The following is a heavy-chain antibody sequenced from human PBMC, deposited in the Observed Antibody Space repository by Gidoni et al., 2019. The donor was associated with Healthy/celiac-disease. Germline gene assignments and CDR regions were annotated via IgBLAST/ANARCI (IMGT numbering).Heavy chain of an antibody. J-gene: IGHJ6*02. Sequence: QVQLVESGGGVVQPGRSLRLSCAASGFTFSSYAMHWVRQAPGKGLEWVAVISYDGSNKYYADSVKGRFTISRDNSKNTLYLQMNSLRAEDTAVYYCARGHPTSGYIYYYYYGMDVWGQGTTVTVSS. CDR1: GFTFSSYA. CDR3: ARGHPTSGYIYYYYYGMDV. CDR2: ISYDGSNK. D-gene: IGHD1-1*01. V-gene: IGHV3-30-3*01.